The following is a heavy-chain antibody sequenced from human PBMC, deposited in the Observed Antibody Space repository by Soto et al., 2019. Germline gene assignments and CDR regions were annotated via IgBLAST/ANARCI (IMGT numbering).Heavy chain of an antibody. D-gene: IGHD6-13*01. CDR2: ISYDGSNK. V-gene: IGHV3-30-3*01. Sequence: QVQLVESGGGVVQPGRSLRRSCAASGFTFGSYAMHWVRQAPGKGLEWVAVISYDGSNKYYADSVKGRFTISRDNSKNTLYLQMNSLRAEDTAVYYCAREIIAAAVVDYWGQGTLVTVSS. CDR1: GFTFGSYA. J-gene: IGHJ4*02. CDR3: AREIIAAAVVDY.